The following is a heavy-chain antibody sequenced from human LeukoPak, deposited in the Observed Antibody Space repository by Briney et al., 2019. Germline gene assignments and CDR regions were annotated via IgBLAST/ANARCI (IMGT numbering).Heavy chain of an antibody. J-gene: IGHJ5*02. CDR3: ARKDSYYGSGSYSSGWFDP. D-gene: IGHD3-10*01. V-gene: IGHV1-69*13. Sequence: SVKVSCKASGGTFSSYAISWVRQAPGQGLEWMGGIIPIFGTANYAQKFQGRVTITAAESTSTANMELSSLRSEDTAVYYCARKDSYYGSGSYSSGWFDPWGQGTLVTVSS. CDR1: GGTFSSYA. CDR2: IIPIFGTA.